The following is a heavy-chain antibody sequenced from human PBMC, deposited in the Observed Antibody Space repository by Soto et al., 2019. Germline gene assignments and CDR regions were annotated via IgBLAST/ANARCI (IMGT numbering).Heavy chain of an antibody. J-gene: IGHJ4*02. CDR1: GFTFSSYA. D-gene: IGHD3-22*01. V-gene: IGHV3-30-3*01. Sequence: HPGGSLRLSCAASGFTFSSYAMHWVRQAPGKGLEWVAVISYDGSNKYYADSVKGRFTISRDNSKNTLYLQMNSLRAEDTAVYYCARDTYYDSSGRGFDYWGQGTLVTVSS. CDR2: ISYDGSNK. CDR3: ARDTYYDSSGRGFDY.